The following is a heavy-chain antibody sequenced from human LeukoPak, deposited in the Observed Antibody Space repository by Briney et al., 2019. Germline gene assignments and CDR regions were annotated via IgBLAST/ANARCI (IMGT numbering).Heavy chain of an antibody. CDR3: ARDSYYGSGIGTRYYYYGMDV. D-gene: IGHD3-10*01. CDR1: GYTFTGYS. Sequence: ASVKVSCKASGYTFTGYSMHWVRQAPGQGLEWMGWINPNSGGTNYAQKFQGRVTMTRDTSISTAYMELSRLRSDDTAVYYCARDSYYGSGIGTRYYYYGMDVWGQGTTVTVSS. V-gene: IGHV1-2*02. CDR2: INPNSGGT. J-gene: IGHJ6*02.